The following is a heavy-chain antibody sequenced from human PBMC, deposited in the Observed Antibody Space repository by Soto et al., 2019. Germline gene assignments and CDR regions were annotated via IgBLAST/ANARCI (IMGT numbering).Heavy chain of an antibody. V-gene: IGHV4-30-4*01. Sequence: VQLQESGPGLVKPSQTLSLTCTVSGDSITSGDYYWSWIRQPPGKGLEWIGYIYYSGNTNYNPSLKTRVIRSVDTSKNQFSLKLTSVPAADTAVHYCASFVGLLWGGVSPAESWGSYYFDNWGQGTLVTVSS. D-gene: IGHD2-8*01. CDR1: GDSITSGDYY. CDR3: ASFVGLLWGGVSPAESWGSYYFDN. CDR2: IYYSGNT. J-gene: IGHJ4*02.